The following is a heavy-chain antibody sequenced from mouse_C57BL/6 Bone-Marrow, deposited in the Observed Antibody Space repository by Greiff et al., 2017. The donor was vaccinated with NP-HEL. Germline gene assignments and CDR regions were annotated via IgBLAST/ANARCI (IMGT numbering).Heavy chain of an antibody. CDR1: GFTFSSYG. J-gene: IGHJ4*01. CDR3: ASYFYAMDY. V-gene: IGHV5-6*01. Sequence: VQLKESGGDLVKPGGSLKLSCAASGFTFSSYGMSWVRQTPDKRLEWVATISSGGSYTYYPDSVKGRFTISSDNAKNTLYLQMSSLKSEDTAMYYCASYFYAMDYWGQGTSVTVSS. D-gene: IGHD1-1*01. CDR2: ISSGGSYT.